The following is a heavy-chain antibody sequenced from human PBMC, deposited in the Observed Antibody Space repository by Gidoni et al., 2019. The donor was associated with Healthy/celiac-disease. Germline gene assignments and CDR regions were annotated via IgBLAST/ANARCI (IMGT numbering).Heavy chain of an antibody. Sequence: EVQLVESGGGLVQPGGSLRLSCSASGFTFSSYWMRWVRQAPGKGMEWVANIKQDGSEKYYVDSVKGRFTISRDNAKNSLYLQMNSLRAEDTAVYYCASNYDFWSGYYPYWGQGTLVTVSS. J-gene: IGHJ4*02. CDR3: ASNYDFWSGYYPY. D-gene: IGHD3-3*01. CDR2: IKQDGSEK. V-gene: IGHV3-7*01. CDR1: GFTFSSYW.